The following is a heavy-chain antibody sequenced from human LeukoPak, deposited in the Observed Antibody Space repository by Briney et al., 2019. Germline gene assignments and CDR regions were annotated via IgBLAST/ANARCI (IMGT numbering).Heavy chain of an antibody. D-gene: IGHD5-18*01. Sequence: SETLSLTCTVSGYSISSGYYWGWIRQPPGKGLEWIGSIYHSGSTNYNPSLKSRVTISVDTSKNQFSLKLSSVTAADTAVYYCARGPQGTWIQLWKFDYWGQGTLVTVSS. J-gene: IGHJ4*02. CDR2: IYHSGST. CDR1: GYSISSGYY. V-gene: IGHV4-38-2*02. CDR3: ARGPQGTWIQLWKFDY.